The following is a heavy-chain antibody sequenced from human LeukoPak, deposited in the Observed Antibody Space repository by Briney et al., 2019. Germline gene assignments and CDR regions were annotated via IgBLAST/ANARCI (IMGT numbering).Heavy chain of an antibody. CDR3: AKGYSVFDY. D-gene: IGHD4-11*01. CDR2: ISYDGSNK. J-gene: IGHJ4*02. V-gene: IGHV3-30*18. CDR1: GFTFSSYG. Sequence: GGSLRLSCAASGFTFSSYGMHWVRQAPGKGLEWVAVISYDGSNKYYADSVKGRFTISRDNSKNTVYLQMNSLRAEDTAVYFCAKGYSVFDYWGQGTLVTVSS.